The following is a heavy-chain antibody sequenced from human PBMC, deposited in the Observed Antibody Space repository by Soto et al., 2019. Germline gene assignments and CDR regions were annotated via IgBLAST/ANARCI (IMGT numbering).Heavy chain of an antibody. CDR2: IYYSGST. D-gene: IGHD6-13*01. V-gene: IGHV4-39*01. Sequence: SETLSLTCTVSGGSISISSYYWCWIRQPPGKGLEWIGSIYYSGSTYYNPSLKSRVTISVYTSKNQFSLKLSSVTAADTAVYYCARQSYTAAGTDYWGQGTLVTVSS. CDR3: ARQSYTAAGTDY. J-gene: IGHJ4*02. CDR1: GGSISISSYY.